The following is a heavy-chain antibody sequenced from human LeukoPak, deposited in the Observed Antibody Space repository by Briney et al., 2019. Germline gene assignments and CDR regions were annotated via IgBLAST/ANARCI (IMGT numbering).Heavy chain of an antibody. Sequence: KPSETLSLTCAVSGYSISSGYYWGWIRQPPGKGLEWIGSIYHSGSTYYNPSLKSRVTISVDTSKNQFSLKLSSVTAADTAVYYCASFSGSYYDSSPNHWGQGTLVTVSS. CDR3: ASFSGSYYDSSPNH. D-gene: IGHD3-22*01. J-gene: IGHJ5*02. CDR2: IYHSGST. V-gene: IGHV4-38-2*01. CDR1: GYSISSGYY.